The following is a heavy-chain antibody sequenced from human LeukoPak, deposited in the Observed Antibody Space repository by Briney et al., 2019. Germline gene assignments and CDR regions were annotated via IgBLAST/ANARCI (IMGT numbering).Heavy chain of an antibody. V-gene: IGHV4-61*01. CDR2: IYYSVST. J-gene: IGHJ6*03. Sequence: SETLSLTCSVPGGPISSVRYYWSWIRQPPGKGLEWIGYIYYSVSTNYNPSLKRRVTISVATSKTHFSLKLSSVTAADTAVYYCARGSETPYYYYMDVWGKGTTVTVSS. CDR3: ARGSETPYYYYMDV. CDR1: GGPISSVRYY.